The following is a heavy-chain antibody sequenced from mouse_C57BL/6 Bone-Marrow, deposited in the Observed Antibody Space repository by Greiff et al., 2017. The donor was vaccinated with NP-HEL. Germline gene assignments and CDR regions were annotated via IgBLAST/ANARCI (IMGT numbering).Heavy chain of an antibody. V-gene: IGHV1-4*01. J-gene: IGHJ2*01. Sequence: VQLVESGAELARPGASVKMSCKASGYTFTSYTMHWVKQRPGQGLEWIGYINPSSGYTKYNQKFKDKATLTADKSSSTAYMQLSSLTSEDSAVYYCARGLLGVDYWGQGTALTVSS. CDR1: GYTFTSYT. CDR2: INPSSGYT. D-gene: IGHD3-1*01. CDR3: ARGLLGVDY.